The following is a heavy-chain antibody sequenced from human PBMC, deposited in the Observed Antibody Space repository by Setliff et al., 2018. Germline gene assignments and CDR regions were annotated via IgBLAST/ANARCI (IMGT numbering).Heavy chain of an antibody. CDR1: GGSFSDYH. J-gene: IGHJ6*03. Sequence: SSETLSLTCAVYGGSFSDYHWSWIRQTPGKGLEWIGKINHSGSSIYNPSLKSRVTISVHTSKTQFSLTLSSMTAADTAVYYCARGGGYNSASYQGGYYYMDVWGKGTTVTVSS. V-gene: IGHV4-34*01. D-gene: IGHD6-19*01. CDR3: ARGGGYNSASYQGGYYYMDV. CDR2: INHSGSS.